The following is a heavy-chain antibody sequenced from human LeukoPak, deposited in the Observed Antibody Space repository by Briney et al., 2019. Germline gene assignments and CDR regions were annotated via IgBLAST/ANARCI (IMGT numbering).Heavy chain of an antibody. CDR1: GFTFSRHG. V-gene: IGHV3-21*01. J-gene: IGHJ6*03. D-gene: IGHD1-26*01. CDR2: ISPSGDIK. Sequence: PGGSLRLSCVASGFTFSRHGMNWVRQAPGKGLEWVSGISPSGDIKYYVDSVKGRFTISRDNARNSLYLQMNSLAAEDTAVYYCARDPYSGAYGDTYYYFMDVWGKGTTVTISS. CDR3: ARDPYSGAYGDTYYYFMDV.